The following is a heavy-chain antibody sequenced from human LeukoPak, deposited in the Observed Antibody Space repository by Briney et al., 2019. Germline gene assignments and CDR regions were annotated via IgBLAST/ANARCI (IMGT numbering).Heavy chain of an antibody. J-gene: IGHJ4*02. CDR2: IYYTGST. V-gene: IGHV4-30-4*01. CDR1: DDSINSGDYY. Sequence: SQTLSLTCTVSDDSINSGDYYWSWIRQPPGKGLQWIGYIYYTGSTYYNPSLKSRVTLSVDTSKNQFSLKLSSETAADTAVYYCARARYYETSGYSFDYWGQGTLVTVSS. CDR3: ARARYYETSGYSFDY. D-gene: IGHD3-22*01.